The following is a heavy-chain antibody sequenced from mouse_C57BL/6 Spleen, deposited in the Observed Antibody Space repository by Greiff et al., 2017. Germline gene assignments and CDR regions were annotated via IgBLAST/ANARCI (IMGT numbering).Heavy chain of an antibody. CDR1: GYTFTSYW. Sequence: QVQLKQPGAELVKPGASVTMSCKASGYTFTSYWITWVKQRPGQGLEWIGDIYPGSGSTNYNEKFKSKATLTVDTSSSTAYMQLSSLTSEDSAVYYCARHYQYAMDYWGQGTSVTVSS. CDR3: ARHYQYAMDY. CDR2: IYPGSGST. V-gene: IGHV1-55*01. J-gene: IGHJ4*01. D-gene: IGHD1-1*02.